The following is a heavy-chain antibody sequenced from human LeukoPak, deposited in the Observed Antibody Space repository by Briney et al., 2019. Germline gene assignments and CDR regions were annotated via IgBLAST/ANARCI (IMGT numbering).Heavy chain of an antibody. Sequence: GGSLRLSCAASGFTFSSHSMNWVRQAPGKGLEWVSSISSSSSYIYYADSVKGRFTISRDNAKNSLYLQMNSLRAEDTAVYYCAREREELDDYWGQGTLVTVSS. J-gene: IGHJ4*02. V-gene: IGHV3-21*01. D-gene: IGHD6-13*01. CDR1: GFTFSSHS. CDR3: AREREELDDY. CDR2: ISSSSSYI.